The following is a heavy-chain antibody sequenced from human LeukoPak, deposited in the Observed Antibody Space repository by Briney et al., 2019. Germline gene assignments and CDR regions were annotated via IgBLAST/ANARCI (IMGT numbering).Heavy chain of an antibody. CDR1: GFTFSSYS. D-gene: IGHD5-12*01. J-gene: IGHJ4*02. Sequence: GGSLRLSCAASGFTFSSYSMNWVRQAPGKGLEWVSYISSSSSYIYYADSVKGRFTISRDNAKNSLYLQMNSLRAEDTAVYYCAREIYSGYDRGDYFDYWGQGTLVTVSS. V-gene: IGHV3-21*01. CDR2: ISSSSSYI. CDR3: AREIYSGYDRGDYFDY.